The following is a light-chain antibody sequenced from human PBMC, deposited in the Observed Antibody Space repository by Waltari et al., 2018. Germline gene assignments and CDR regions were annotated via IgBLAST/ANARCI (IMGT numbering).Light chain of an antibody. Sequence: DIQMTQSPSFVSASVGDRVTITCRASQSISNWLAWYQQKPGKAPKFLIYAASSLESGVPSRFGGSGSGTDFTITISSLQPEDFATYYCQQTNSFPRTFGQGTKVEIK. CDR2: AAS. CDR3: QQTNSFPRT. V-gene: IGKV1-12*01. J-gene: IGKJ1*01. CDR1: QSISNW.